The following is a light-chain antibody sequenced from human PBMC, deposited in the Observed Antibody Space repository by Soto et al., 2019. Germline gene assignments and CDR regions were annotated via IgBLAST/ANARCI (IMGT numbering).Light chain of an antibody. V-gene: IGKV1-39*01. CDR2: GAS. Sequence: DIQMTQSPSSLSSSVGDRVTITCRASQSISGYLNWYQQKQGKAPKVLISGASTLHNGVPSRFSGRGSGTDFTLTISSLQPEDVATYYCQQSLSTLLTFGGGTKVEIK. J-gene: IGKJ4*01. CDR1: QSISGY. CDR3: QQSLSTLLT.